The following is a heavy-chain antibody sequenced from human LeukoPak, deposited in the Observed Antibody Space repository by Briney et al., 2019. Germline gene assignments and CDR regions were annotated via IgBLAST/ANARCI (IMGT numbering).Heavy chain of an antibody. V-gene: IGHV3-74*01. CDR2: INTDGSTT. CDR1: GFTFSAHW. CDR3: AKDFESVVPYYGSGTDY. J-gene: IGHJ4*02. Sequence: PGGSLRLSCAASGFTFSAHWMHWVRQAPGKGLVWVSRINTDGSTTNYADSVKGRFTISRDNSKNTLYLQMNSLRAEDTAVYYCAKDFESVVPYYGSGTDYWGQGTLVTVSS. D-gene: IGHD3-10*01.